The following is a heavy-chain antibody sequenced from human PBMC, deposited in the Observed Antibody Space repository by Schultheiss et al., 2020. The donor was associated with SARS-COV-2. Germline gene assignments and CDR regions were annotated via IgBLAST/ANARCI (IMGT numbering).Heavy chain of an antibody. V-gene: IGHV4-59*08. J-gene: IGHJ4*02. CDR2: IYYSGST. CDR3: ARRTAALDY. D-gene: IGHD6-13*01. CDR1: GGSFSGYY. Sequence: SETLSLTCAVYGGSFSGYYWSWIRQPPGKGLEWIGYIYYSGSTNYNPSLKSRVTISVDTSKNQFSLKLSSATAADTAVYYCARRTAALDYWGQGTLVTVSS.